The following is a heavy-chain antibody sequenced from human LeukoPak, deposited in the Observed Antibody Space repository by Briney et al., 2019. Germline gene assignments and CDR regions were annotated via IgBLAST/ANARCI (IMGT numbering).Heavy chain of an antibody. CDR3: AKATDYYDSSGLFDY. V-gene: IGHV3-23*01. CDR2: ISGSGGST. J-gene: IGHJ4*02. CDR1: GFTFSSYA. Sequence: GGSLRLSCAASGFTFSSYAMSWVRQAPGKGLEWVSAISGSGGSTYYADSVKGRFTISRDNPKNTLYLQMNSLRAEDTAVYYCAKATDYYDSSGLFDYWGQGTLVTVSS. D-gene: IGHD3-22*01.